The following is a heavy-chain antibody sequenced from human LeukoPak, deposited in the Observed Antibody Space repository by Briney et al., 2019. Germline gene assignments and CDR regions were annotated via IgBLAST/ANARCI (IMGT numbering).Heavy chain of an antibody. J-gene: IGHJ6*03. CDR3: AKDRCSNGIGCYFYYMDV. V-gene: IGHV3-30*02. D-gene: IGHD2-8*01. Sequence: GGSLRLSCAASRFTFSTYGMHWVRQAPGKGLEWVAFIQYDGSNQQYADSVKGRFSISRDSSKNILYLQMNSLRAEDTAVYYCAKDRCSNGIGCYFYYMDVWGKGTTVTISS. CDR1: RFTFSTYG. CDR2: IQYDGSNQ.